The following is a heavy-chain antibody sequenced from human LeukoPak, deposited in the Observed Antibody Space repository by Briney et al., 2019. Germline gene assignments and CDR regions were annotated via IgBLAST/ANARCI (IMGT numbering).Heavy chain of an antibody. Sequence: GASVKVSCKASGYTFTSYDINWVRQATGQGLEWMGWMNPNSGNTGYAQKFQGRVTITRNTSISTAYMELSSLRSEDTAVYYCASSPRGDFWSGYYPYYYYMDVWGKGTTVTVSS. V-gene: IGHV1-8*03. D-gene: IGHD3-3*01. CDR3: ASSPRGDFWSGYYPYYYYMDV. J-gene: IGHJ6*03. CDR1: GYTFTSYD. CDR2: MNPNSGNT.